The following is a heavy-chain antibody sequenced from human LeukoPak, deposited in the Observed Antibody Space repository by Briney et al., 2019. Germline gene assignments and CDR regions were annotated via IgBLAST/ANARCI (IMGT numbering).Heavy chain of an antibody. Sequence: GGSLRLSCAASGFTFSSYAVSWVRQAPGKGVEWVSAISGSGGSKYYADSVKGRFTISRDNSKNTLYLQMNSLRAEDTAVYYYAKAVVPAAIPGAPDYWGQGTLVTVSS. D-gene: IGHD2-2*02. V-gene: IGHV3-23*01. CDR3: AKAVVPAAIPGAPDY. J-gene: IGHJ4*02. CDR2: ISGSGGSK. CDR1: GFTFSSYA.